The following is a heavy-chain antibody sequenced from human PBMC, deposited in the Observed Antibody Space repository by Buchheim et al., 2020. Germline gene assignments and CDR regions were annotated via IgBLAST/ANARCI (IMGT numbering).Heavy chain of an antibody. D-gene: IGHD2-2*01. J-gene: IGHJ4*02. V-gene: IGHV3-7*01. CDR3: ARSTVDCSSTSCYFGVFDY. CDR1: GFTFSSYW. CDR2: IKQDGSEK. Sequence: EVQLVESGGGLVQPGGSLRLSCAASGFTFSSYWMSWVRQAPGKGLEWVANIKQDGSEKYYVDSVKGRFTIPRDNAKNSLYLQMNSLRAEDTAVYYCARSTVDCSSTSCYFGVFDYWGQGTL.